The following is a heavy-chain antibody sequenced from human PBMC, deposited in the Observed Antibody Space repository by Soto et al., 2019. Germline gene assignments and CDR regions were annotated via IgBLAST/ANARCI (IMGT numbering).Heavy chain of an antibody. CDR1: GSSISPYY. CDR2: IYYRGST. CDR3: SRVGGYYGDYPNFDY. Sequence: SETLSLTCSVSGSSISPYYWSWIRQPPGKGLEWIGNIYYRGSTNYNPSLKSRVIISVDSSKNQFSLRLNSVTAADTAVYYCSRVGGYYGDYPNFDYWGQGXLVTVYS. J-gene: IGHJ4*02. D-gene: IGHD4-17*01. V-gene: IGHV4-59*01.